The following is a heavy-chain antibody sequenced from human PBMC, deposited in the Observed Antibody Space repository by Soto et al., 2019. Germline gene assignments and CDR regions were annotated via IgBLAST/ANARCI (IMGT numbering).Heavy chain of an antibody. Sequence: EVQLVESGGGLVQPGGSLRLSCAASGFTFSDHYMDWVRQAPGKGLEWVGRTRNKANSYTTEYAASVKGRFTISRDDSKNSLYLQMNSLKTEDTAVYYCNGMDVWGQVTTVTVSS. J-gene: IGHJ6*02. CDR1: GFTFSDHY. CDR3: NGMDV. V-gene: IGHV3-72*01. CDR2: TRNKANSYTT.